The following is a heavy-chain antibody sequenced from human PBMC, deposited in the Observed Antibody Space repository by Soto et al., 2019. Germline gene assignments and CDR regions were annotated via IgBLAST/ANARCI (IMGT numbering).Heavy chain of an antibody. V-gene: IGHV3-30*18. CDR1: GFTFSSYG. CDR2: ISYDGSNK. J-gene: IGHJ4*02. CDR3: AKERYSSSSPDFDY. D-gene: IGHD6-6*01. Sequence: GGSLRLSCAASGFTFSSYGMHWVRQAPGKGLEWVAVISYDGSNKYYVDSVKGRFTISRDNSKNTLYLQMSSLRAEDTAVYYCAKERYSSSSPDFDYWGQGTLVTVSS.